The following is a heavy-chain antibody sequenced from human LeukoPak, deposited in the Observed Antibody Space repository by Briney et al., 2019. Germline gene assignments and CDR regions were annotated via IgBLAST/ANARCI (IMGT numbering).Heavy chain of an antibody. J-gene: IGHJ4*02. D-gene: IGHD6-6*01. Sequence: GESLKISCKGSGYTFSSYWIGWVRQMPGKGLEWMGIIYPGDSDIRYSPSFQGQVTISADKSISTAYLQWSSLKASDTAMYYSARPRDSSSQYYFDYWGQGTLVTVSS. CDR1: GYTFSSYW. CDR3: ARPRDSSSQYYFDY. V-gene: IGHV5-51*01. CDR2: IYPGDSDI.